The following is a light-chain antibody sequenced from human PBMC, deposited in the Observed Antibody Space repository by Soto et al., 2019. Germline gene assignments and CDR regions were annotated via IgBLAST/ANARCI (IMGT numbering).Light chain of an antibody. Sequence: QLTKTPCAQSEYVGNRDTITCMASQGISSYLGWYQQKPGIARILLLYDAFSLYSGVPSRFSGGGSGTDFTLTITSLQPEDFATYYCQQLNVYLSTFGRGTKVDI. CDR2: DAF. V-gene: IGKV1-9*01. J-gene: IGKJ4*01. CDR3: QQLNVYLST. CDR1: QGISSY.